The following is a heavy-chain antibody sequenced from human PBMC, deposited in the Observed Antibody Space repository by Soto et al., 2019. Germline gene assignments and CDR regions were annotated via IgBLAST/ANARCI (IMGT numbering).Heavy chain of an antibody. Sequence: GGSLRLSCAASGFSFSDSWMDWVRQAPGKGPEWVANIKEDGSEKNYVDSVKGRFKIDRDNAKKERERKMNSLRAEDTAVYYWARRGRKGGGQGTTVTVS. D-gene: IGHD3-16*01. V-gene: IGHV3-7*01. J-gene: IGHJ6*02. CDR2: IKEDGSEK. CDR3: ARRGRKG. CDR1: GFSFSDSW.